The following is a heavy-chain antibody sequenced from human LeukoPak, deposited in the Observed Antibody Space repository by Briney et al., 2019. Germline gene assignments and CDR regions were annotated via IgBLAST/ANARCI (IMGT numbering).Heavy chain of an antibody. J-gene: IGHJ4*02. V-gene: IGHV4-34*01. D-gene: IGHD3-10*01. CDR2: INHSGST. CDR3: ARVSYYYGSAPFDY. Sequence: PSETLSLTCAIYGGSFSGYYRSWIRQPPGKGLEWIEEINHSGSTNYNPSLKSRVTISVDTSKNQFSLKLSSVTAADTAVYYCARVSYYYGSAPFDYWGQGTLVTVSS. CDR1: GGSFSGYY.